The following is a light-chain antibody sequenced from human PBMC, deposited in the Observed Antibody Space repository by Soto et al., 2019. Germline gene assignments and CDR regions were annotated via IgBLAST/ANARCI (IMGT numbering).Light chain of an antibody. Sequence: VLTQYPGTLSLSPGKTVILSCRASESVNNYLNWYQQKAGQAPRILIYRGSTRATGIPDRFSGSGSGTDFTLTINRLEPEDFALYYCQHHGASPLFTFGPGTKVDIK. CDR1: ESVNNY. V-gene: IGKV3-20*01. J-gene: IGKJ3*01. CDR2: RGS. CDR3: QHHGASPLFT.